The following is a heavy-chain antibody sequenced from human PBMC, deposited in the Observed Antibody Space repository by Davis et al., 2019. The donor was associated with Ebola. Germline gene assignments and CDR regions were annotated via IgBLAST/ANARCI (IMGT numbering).Heavy chain of an antibody. V-gene: IGHV1-2*02. J-gene: IGHJ4*02. Sequence: ASVKVSCKASGYTFTGYYMHWVRQAPGQGLEWMGWINPNSGGTNYAQKFQGRVTMTRDTSISTAYMELSRLRSDDTAVYYCARVGIAVAGTSYYFDYWGQGTLVTVSS. CDR3: ARVGIAVAGTSYYFDY. CDR1: GYTFTGYY. D-gene: IGHD6-19*01. CDR2: INPNSGGT.